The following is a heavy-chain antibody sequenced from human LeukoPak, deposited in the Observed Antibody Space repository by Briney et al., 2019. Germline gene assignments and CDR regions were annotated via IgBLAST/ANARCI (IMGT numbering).Heavy chain of an antibody. CDR2: IYDSGTT. CDR3: ATHRRSGSGGSENAFEI. D-gene: IGHD5-12*01. J-gene: IGHJ3*02. Sequence: PGGSLRLSCAASGFTVSTNYMSWVRQAPGKGLEWIGNIYDSGTTHYNPSLKSRVTISGDTSKNQFSLKLNSVTAADTAIYYCATHRRSGSGGSENAFEIWGQGTMVTVSS. V-gene: IGHV4-59*04. CDR1: GFTVSTNY.